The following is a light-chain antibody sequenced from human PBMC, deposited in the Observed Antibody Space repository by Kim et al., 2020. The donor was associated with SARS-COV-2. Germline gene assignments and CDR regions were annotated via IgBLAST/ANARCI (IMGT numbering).Light chain of an antibody. CDR3: AAWDDSLSGAV. CDR2: SNN. CDR1: SSNLGINY. J-gene: IGLJ3*02. Sequence: GQGVTISCYGRSSNLGINYVYWYQQLPGAAPKLVIHSNNQRPSGVPDRFSGSKSGTSASLAISGLQSEDEADYYCAAWDDSLSGAVFGGGTKLTVL. V-gene: IGLV1-47*02.